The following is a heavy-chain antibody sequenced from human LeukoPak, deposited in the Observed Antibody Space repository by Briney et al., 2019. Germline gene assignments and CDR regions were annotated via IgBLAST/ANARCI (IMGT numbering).Heavy chain of an antibody. CDR1: GFTFSSYE. V-gene: IGHV3-48*03. J-gene: IGHJ4*02. Sequence: GGSLRLSCAASGFTFSSYEMNWVRQAPGKGLEWVSYISSSGSTIYYADSVKGRFTISRDNAKNSLYLQMNSLRAEDTAVYYCARDRVAPGGATGPPDYWGQGTLVTVSS. D-gene: IGHD1-26*01. CDR3: ARDRVAPGGATGPPDY. CDR2: ISSSGSTI.